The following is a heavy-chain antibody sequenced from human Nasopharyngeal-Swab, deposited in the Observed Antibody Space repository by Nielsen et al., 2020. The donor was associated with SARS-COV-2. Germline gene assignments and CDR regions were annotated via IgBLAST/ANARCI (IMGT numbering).Heavy chain of an antibody. D-gene: IGHD3-3*01. Sequence: SETLSLTCTVSGGSISSGGYYWSWIRQHPGKGLEWIGYIYYSGGTYYNPSLKSRVTISVDTSKNQFSLKLSSVTAADTAVYYCARDLRFLGHPIDIWGQGTMVTVSS. V-gene: IGHV4-31*03. J-gene: IGHJ3*02. CDR3: ARDLRFLGHPIDI. CDR1: GGSISSGGYY. CDR2: IYYSGGT.